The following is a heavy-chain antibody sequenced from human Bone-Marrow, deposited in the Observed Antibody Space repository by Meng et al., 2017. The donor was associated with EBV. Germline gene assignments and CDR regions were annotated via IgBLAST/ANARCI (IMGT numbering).Heavy chain of an antibody. Sequence: QGQLVQSGAEVRKPGASVKVSCETSGYTFIVSYIHWVRQAPGQGLEWMGRVNPTTGDSNYAQHLQGRVTMTRDKSINTASMELASLTPDDTAMYYCAVLLSTPLAFDSWGQGTLVTVSS. V-gene: IGHV1-2*06. CDR2: VNPTTGDS. CDR1: GYTFIVSY. D-gene: IGHD5/OR15-5a*01. J-gene: IGHJ4*02. CDR3: AVLLSTPLAFDS.